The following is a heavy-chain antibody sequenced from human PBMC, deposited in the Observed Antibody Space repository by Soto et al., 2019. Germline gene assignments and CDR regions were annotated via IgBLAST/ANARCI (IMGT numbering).Heavy chain of an antibody. J-gene: IGHJ6*02. V-gene: IGHV4-59*01. CDR3: ARDGDRDYFYGMDI. CDR1: FGPMRGYY. Sequence: LQESVPGLVKASETLSLSCSVSFGPMRGYYWSWIRQPPGKGLDWIANIFYNGGANYNPSLRSRVTISVDKSKNSFSLRLTSVTPADTAVYYCARDGDRDYFYGMDIWGQGTTVTVS. D-gene: IGHD7-27*01. CDR2: IFYNGGA.